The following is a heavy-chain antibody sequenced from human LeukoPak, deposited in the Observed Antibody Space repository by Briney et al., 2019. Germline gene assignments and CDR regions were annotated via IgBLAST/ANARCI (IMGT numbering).Heavy chain of an antibody. CDR1: GFTFSSYW. V-gene: IGHV3-7*01. CDR3: ARYYGSGSYWPHRYYYYYMDV. D-gene: IGHD3-10*01. J-gene: IGHJ6*03. CDR2: IKQDGSEK. Sequence: GGSLRLSCAASGFTFSSYWMSWVRQAPGKGLEWVANIKQDGSEKYYVDSVKGRFTISRDNAKNSLYLQMNSLRAEDTAVYYCARYYGSGSYWPHRYYYYYMDVWGKGTTVTISS.